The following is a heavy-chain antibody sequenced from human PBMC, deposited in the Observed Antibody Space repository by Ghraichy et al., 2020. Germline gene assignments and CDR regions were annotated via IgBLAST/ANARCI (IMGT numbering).Heavy chain of an antibody. CDR2: MNPNSGNT. CDR1: GYTFTSYD. V-gene: IGHV1-8*01. Sequence: ASVKVSCKASGYTFTSYDINWVRQATGQGLEWMGWMNPNSGNTGYAQKFQGRVTMTRNTSISTAYMELSSLRSEDTAVYYCARETDIVATINGWDYYYGMDVWVLGTTVTVSS. D-gene: IGHD5-12*01. CDR3: ARETDIVATINGWDYYYGMDV. J-gene: IGHJ6*01.